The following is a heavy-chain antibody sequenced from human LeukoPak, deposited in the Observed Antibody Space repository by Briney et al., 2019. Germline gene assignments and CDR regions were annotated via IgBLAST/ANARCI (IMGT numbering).Heavy chain of an antibody. Sequence: SETLSLTCDVSGGSIDSTNWWNWVRQPPGKGLEWIGEIHHDGRINYNPSLKSRVTLSVDKSKNQFSLRLNSVTAADTAMYYCARSHDHLWGNYPDYWGQGTLITVSS. CDR1: GGSIDSTNW. J-gene: IGHJ4*02. D-gene: IGHD3-16*02. CDR3: ARSHDHLWGNYPDY. CDR2: IHHDGRI. V-gene: IGHV4/OR15-8*01.